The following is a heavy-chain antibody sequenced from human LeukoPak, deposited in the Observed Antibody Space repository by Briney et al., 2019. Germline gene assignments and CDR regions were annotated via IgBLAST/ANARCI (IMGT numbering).Heavy chain of an antibody. D-gene: IGHD3-10*01. CDR3: APKDYGSGYYNY. V-gene: IGHV4-59*12. J-gene: IGHJ4*02. CDR1: GGSISSDY. Sequence: SETLSLTCTVSGGSISSDYWSWIRQSPGKGLEWIGYIYYSGGINYNPSLKSRVTISIDESRNQFSLKMNSFTAADTAVYYCAPKDYGSGYYNYWGQGTLVTVSS. CDR2: IYYSGGI.